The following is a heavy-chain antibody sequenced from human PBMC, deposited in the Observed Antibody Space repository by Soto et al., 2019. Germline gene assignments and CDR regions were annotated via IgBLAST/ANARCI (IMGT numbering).Heavy chain of an antibody. V-gene: IGHV1-69*13. CDR1: GGTFSSYA. CDR3: ARFHYVWGSYRPYYYYGMDV. J-gene: IGHJ6*02. D-gene: IGHD3-16*02. Sequence: GASVKVSCKASGGTFSSYAISWVRQAPGQGLEWMGGIIPIFGTANYAQKFQGRVTITADESTSTAYMELSSLRSEDTAVYYCARFHYVWGSYRPYYYYGMDVWGQGTTVTVSS. CDR2: IIPIFGTA.